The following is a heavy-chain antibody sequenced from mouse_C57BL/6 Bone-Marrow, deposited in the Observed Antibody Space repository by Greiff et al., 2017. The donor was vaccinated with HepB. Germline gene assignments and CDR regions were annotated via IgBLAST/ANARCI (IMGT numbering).Heavy chain of an antibody. CDR2: IRNKANNHAT. D-gene: IGHD2-1*01. Sequence: EVMLVESGGGLVQPGGSMKLSCAASGFTFSDAWMDWVRQSPEKGLEWVAEIRNKANNHATYYAESVKGRFTISRDDSKSSVYLQMNSLRDEDTGIYYCIDLLWSPYYAMDYWGQGTSVTVSS. CDR1: GFTFSDAW. J-gene: IGHJ4*01. CDR3: IDLLWSPYYAMDY. V-gene: IGHV6-6*01.